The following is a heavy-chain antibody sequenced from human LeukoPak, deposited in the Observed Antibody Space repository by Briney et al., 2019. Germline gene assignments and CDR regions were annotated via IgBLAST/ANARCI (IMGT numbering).Heavy chain of an antibody. CDR2: IYHSGST. D-gene: IGHD6-6*01. CDR3: ASLARTSSSSGTD. V-gene: IGHV4-39*07. J-gene: IGHJ4*02. Sequence: PSESLSLTCTVSGASIITTKYYWGWVRQPPEKGLEWIASIYHSGSTYYNTSLKTRATISVDTSKNQFSLKLTSVNAADTAVYYCASLARTSSSSGTDWGQGTLVTVSS. CDR1: GASIITTKYY.